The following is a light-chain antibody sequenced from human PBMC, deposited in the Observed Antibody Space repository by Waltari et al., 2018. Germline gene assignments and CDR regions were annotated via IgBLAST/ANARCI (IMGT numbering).Light chain of an antibody. CDR3: MQSAHWPWT. CDR2: KVS. V-gene: IGKV2-30*01. CDR1: QSLVYSDGNPY. Sequence: DVVMTQSPLSLPVTLGQPASISCRSSQSLVYSDGNPYLNWFQGRPGQSPRRLIYKVSNRESGVPDRFSGSGSGTDCTLKSSMVEAEDVGVYVCMQSAHWPWTFGQGTKVEIK. J-gene: IGKJ1*01.